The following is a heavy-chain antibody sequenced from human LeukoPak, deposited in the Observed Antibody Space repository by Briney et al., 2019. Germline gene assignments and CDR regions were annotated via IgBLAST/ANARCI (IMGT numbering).Heavy chain of an antibody. D-gene: IGHD2-2*01. J-gene: IGHJ6*03. CDR1: GFTFGDYA. Sequence: PGGSLRLSCTASGFTFGDYAMTWVRQAPGKGLEWVGFIRSKVYGGTPEYAASVKGRFTISRDDSKSIAYLQMNSLKTEDTAVYYCTRDREVGRYYYYYYYMDVWGKGTTVTVSS. CDR2: IRSKVYGGTP. V-gene: IGHV3-49*04. CDR3: TRDREVGRYYYYYYYMDV.